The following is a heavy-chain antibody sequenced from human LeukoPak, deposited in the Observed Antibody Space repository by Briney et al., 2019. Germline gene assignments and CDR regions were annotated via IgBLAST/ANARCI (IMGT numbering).Heavy chain of an antibody. J-gene: IGHJ5*02. Sequence: GGSLRPSCAASGFTFSSYAMSWVRQAPGKGLEWVSAISGSGGSTYYADSVKGRFTISRDNSKNTLYLQMNSLRAEDTAVYYCAKDRYYYDSSGYHNWFDPWGQGTLVTVSS. D-gene: IGHD3-22*01. V-gene: IGHV3-23*01. CDR3: AKDRYYYDSSGYHNWFDP. CDR1: GFTFSSYA. CDR2: ISGSGGST.